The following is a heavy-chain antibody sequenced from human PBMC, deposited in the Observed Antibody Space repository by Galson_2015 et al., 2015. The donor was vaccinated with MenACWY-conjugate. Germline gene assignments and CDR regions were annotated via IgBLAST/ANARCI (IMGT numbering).Heavy chain of an antibody. Sequence: ETLSLTCSVSGFSISSGFYWGWIRQSPGKGLEWIGTIDHRGYTYENPSLKSRITISVDTSRNQFSLRLTSMTAADTAIYYCARSPGSGGSGWFDPWGQGTLVTVSS. J-gene: IGHJ5*02. CDR3: ARSPGSGGSGWFDP. D-gene: IGHD2-15*01. V-gene: IGHV4-38-2*01. CDR1: GFSISSGFY. CDR2: IDHRGYT.